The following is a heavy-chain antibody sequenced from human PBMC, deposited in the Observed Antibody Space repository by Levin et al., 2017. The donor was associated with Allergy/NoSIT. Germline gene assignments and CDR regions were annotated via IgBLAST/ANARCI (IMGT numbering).Heavy chain of an antibody. Sequence: ASVKVSCKASGYTFTGYYMHWVRQAPGQGLEWMGWINPNSGGTNYAQKFQGRVTMTRDTSISTAYMELSRLRSDDTAVYYCARGWGTIVTGLRSFDYWGQGTLVTVSS. V-gene: IGHV1-2*02. CDR1: GYTFTGYY. CDR3: ARGWGTIVTGLRSFDY. CDR2: INPNSGGT. D-gene: IGHD3-9*01. J-gene: IGHJ4*02.